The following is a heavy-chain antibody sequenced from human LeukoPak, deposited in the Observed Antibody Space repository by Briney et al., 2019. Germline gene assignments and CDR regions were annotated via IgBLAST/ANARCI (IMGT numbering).Heavy chain of an antibody. CDR1: GYTFTGYY. CDR2: INPNSGGT. CDR3: ARDVYDFWSGYAFDI. D-gene: IGHD3-3*01. Sequence: GASVKVSRKASGYTFTGYYMHWVRQAPGQGLEWMGWINPNSGGTNYAQKFQGRVTMTRDTSISTAYMELSRLRSDDTAVYYCARDVYDFWSGYAFDIWGQGTMVTVSS. J-gene: IGHJ3*02. V-gene: IGHV1-2*02.